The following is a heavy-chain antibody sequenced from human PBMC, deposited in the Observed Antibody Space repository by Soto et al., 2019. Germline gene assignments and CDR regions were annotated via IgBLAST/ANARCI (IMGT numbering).Heavy chain of an antibody. CDR1: GGSISSGGYY. D-gene: IGHD4-17*01. CDR3: ARHRGATVYFDY. J-gene: IGHJ4*02. V-gene: IGHV4-61*08. Sequence: SETLSLTCTVSGGSISSGGYYWSWIRQHPGKGLEWIGYIYYSGSTNYNPSLKSRVTISVDTSKNQFSLKLSSVTAADTAVYYCARHRGATVYFDYWGQGTLVTVSS. CDR2: IYYSGST.